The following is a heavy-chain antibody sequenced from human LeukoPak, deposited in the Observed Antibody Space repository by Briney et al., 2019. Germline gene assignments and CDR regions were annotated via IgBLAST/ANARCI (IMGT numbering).Heavy chain of an antibody. Sequence: PGGSLRLSCAASGFTFSTYGMHWVRQAPGKGLEWVAFIRYDGRNKYYADSVKGRFTISRDNSKNTLYLQMNSLRPEDTAVYYCAGHFGAWHYFDYWGQGTLVTVSS. CDR2: IRYDGRNK. CDR1: GFTFSTYG. J-gene: IGHJ4*02. CDR3: AGHFGAWHYFDY. V-gene: IGHV3-30*02. D-gene: IGHD3-3*01.